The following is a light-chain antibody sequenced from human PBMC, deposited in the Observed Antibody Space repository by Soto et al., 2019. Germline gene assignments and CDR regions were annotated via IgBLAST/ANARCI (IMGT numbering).Light chain of an antibody. Sequence: VVMTQSPDTLSMSPGESATLSCRASQSVGSALAVYQHKPGQAPRLLVYGSSTRAPGIPVRFSGSGSGTEFTSTISSLQSEDFAVYYCQQYHNWPITFGGGTKGEI. CDR1: QSVGSA. CDR2: GSS. CDR3: QQYHNWPIT. V-gene: IGKV3-15*01. J-gene: IGKJ4*01.